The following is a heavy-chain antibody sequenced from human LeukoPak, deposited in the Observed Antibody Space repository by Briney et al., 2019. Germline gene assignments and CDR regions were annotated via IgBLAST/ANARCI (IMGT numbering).Heavy chain of an antibody. CDR1: GFTFSSYR. V-gene: IGHV3-21*06. CDR2: ISSSSSYI. Sequence: GGSLRLSCAASGFTFSSYRVSWVRQAPGKGLEWVSSISSSSSYIYYADSVKGRFTISRDNAKNLLYLQMNSLRADDTAVYYCATESIELATIPLGYWGQGTLVTVSS. D-gene: IGHD5-24*01. CDR3: ATESIELATIPLGY. J-gene: IGHJ4*02.